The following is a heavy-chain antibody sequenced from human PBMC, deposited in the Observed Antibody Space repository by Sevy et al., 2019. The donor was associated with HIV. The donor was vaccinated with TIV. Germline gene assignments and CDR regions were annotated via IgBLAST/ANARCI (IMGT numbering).Heavy chain of an antibody. CDR3: ARGRGPYLAYYYMDV. J-gene: IGHJ6*03. CDR1: GGSISSYY. D-gene: IGHD3-10*01. CDR2: IYYSGST. V-gene: IGHV4-59*01. Sequence: SESLSLTCTVSGGSISSYYWSWIRQPPGKGLEWFGYIYYSGSTNYNPSLKSRVAMSVDTSKNQFSLKLNSVTAADTALIYCARGRGPYLAYYYMDVWGKGTTVTVSS.